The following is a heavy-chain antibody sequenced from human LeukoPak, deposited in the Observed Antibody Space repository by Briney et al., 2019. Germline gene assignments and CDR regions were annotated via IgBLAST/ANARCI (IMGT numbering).Heavy chain of an antibody. J-gene: IGHJ4*02. Sequence: SETLSLTCAVYGGSFSGYYWSWIRQPPGKELEWIGEINHSGSTNYNPSLKSRVTISVDTSKNQFSLKLSSVTAADTAVYYCARSSEWLQNFDYWGQGTLVTVSS. CDR2: INHSGST. CDR1: GGSFSGYY. V-gene: IGHV4-34*01. D-gene: IGHD5-24*01. CDR3: ARSSEWLQNFDY.